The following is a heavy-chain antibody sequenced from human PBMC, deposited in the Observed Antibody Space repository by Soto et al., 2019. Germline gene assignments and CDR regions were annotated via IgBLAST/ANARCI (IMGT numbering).Heavy chain of an antibody. CDR3: AKDNGNYGSGSFSH. CDR2: ISGTGDIS. Sequence: EVQLLESGGGLVQPGGSLRLSCAASGFTFGSYAMSWVRQAPGKGLEWVSLISGTGDISEYANSVKGRFTISRDYSKTTVFLQMNSLRAEDTAVYFCAKDNGNYGSGSFSHCGQGTLVTVAS. V-gene: IGHV3-23*01. J-gene: IGHJ4*02. D-gene: IGHD3-10*01. CDR1: GFTFGSYA.